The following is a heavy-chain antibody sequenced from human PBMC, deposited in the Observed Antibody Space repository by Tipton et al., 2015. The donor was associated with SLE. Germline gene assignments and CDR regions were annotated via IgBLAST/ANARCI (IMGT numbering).Heavy chain of an antibody. V-gene: IGHV4-38-2*01. J-gene: IGHJ5*02. CDR2: IYHSGST. Sequence: TLSLTCAVSGYSISSGYYWGWIRQPPGKGLEWIGSIYHSGSTYYNPSLKSRVTISVDTSKNQFSLKLTSVTAADTAVYYCARGGTVFGVVLNWFDPWGQGTLVTVSS. D-gene: IGHD3-3*01. CDR3: ARGGTVFGVVLNWFDP. CDR1: GYSISSGYY.